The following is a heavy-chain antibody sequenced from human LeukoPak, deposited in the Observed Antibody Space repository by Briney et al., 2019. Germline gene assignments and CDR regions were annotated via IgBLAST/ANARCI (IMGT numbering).Heavy chain of an antibody. CDR1: GGSFSGYY. CDR3: ARAGYCSGGSCYSSNWFDP. CDR2: IYYSGST. D-gene: IGHD2-15*01. Sequence: SETLSLTCAVYGGSFSGYYWSWIRQPPGKGLEWIGYIYYSGSTNYNPSLKSRVTISVDTSKNQFSLKLSSVTAADTAVYYCARAGYCSGGSCYSSNWFDPWGQGTLVTVSS. J-gene: IGHJ5*02. V-gene: IGHV4-59*01.